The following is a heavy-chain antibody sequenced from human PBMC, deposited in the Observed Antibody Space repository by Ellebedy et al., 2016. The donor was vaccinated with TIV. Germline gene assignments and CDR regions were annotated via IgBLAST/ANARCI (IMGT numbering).Heavy chain of an antibody. CDR3: AREPTPYYYDSSGYSDY. CDR2: ISSSSSYT. D-gene: IGHD3-22*01. V-gene: IGHV3-11*06. Sequence: GGSLRLSXAASGFTFSDYYMSWIRQAPGKGLEWVSYISSSSSYTNYADSVKGRFTISRDNAKNSLYLQMNSLRAEDTAVYYCAREPTPYYYDSSGYSDYWGQGTLVTVSS. CDR1: GFTFSDYY. J-gene: IGHJ4*02.